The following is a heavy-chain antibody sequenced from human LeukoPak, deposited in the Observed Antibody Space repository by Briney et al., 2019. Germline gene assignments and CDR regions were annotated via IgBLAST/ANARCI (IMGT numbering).Heavy chain of an antibody. CDR2: IYYSGST. V-gene: IGHV4-59*08. CDR3: ASSRGHGSGSYYKTPNFYFDY. J-gene: IGHJ4*02. Sequence: SETLSLTCTVSGGSISSYYWSWIRQPPGKGLEWIGYIYYSGSTTYNPSLKSRVTISVDTSKNQFSLKLSSVTAADTAVYYCASSRGHGSGSYYKTPNFYFDYWGQGTLVTVSS. CDR1: GGSISSYY. D-gene: IGHD3-10*01.